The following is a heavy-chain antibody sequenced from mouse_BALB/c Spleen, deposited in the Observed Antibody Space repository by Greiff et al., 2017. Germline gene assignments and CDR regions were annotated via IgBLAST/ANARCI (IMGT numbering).Heavy chain of an antibody. J-gene: IGHJ1*01. CDR2: IDPSNSET. Sequence: QVHVKQSGPELVRPGASVKMSCKASGYTFTSYWMHWVKQRPGQGLEWIGMIDPSNSETRLNQKFKDKATLNVDKSSNTAYMQLSSLTSEDSAVYYCARGSYYRYDRYFDVWGAGTTVTVSS. CDR3: ARGSYYRYDRYFDV. D-gene: IGHD2-14*01. V-gene: IGHV1S127*01. CDR1: GYTFTSYW.